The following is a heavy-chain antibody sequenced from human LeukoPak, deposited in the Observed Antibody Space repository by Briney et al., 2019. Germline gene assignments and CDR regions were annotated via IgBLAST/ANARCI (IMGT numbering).Heavy chain of an antibody. Sequence: GASVKVSCKASGYTFTSYDINWVRQATGQGLEWMGWMNPNSGNTGYAQKFQGRVTMTRNTSISTAYMELSSLRSEDTAVYYCARGPTYHWLLPDEYLQHWGQGTLVTVSS. V-gene: IGHV1-8*01. CDR3: ARGPTYHWLLPDEYLQH. CDR1: GYTFTSYD. J-gene: IGHJ1*01. D-gene: IGHD3-9*01. CDR2: MNPNSGNT.